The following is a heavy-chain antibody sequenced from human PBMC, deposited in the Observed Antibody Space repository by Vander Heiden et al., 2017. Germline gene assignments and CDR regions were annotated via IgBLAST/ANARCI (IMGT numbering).Heavy chain of an antibody. D-gene: IGHD3-10*01. J-gene: IGHJ4*02. CDR2: ISGSGGST. CDR3: AKDLKRGDY. V-gene: IGHV3-23*01. Sequence: EVQLLESGGGLVQPGGCLRLYCAASGFTFSSHAMRWVRQALGKGLEWVSAISGSGGSTYYADSVKGLFTISRDNSKNTLYLQMNSLRAEDTAVYYCAKDLKRGDYWGQGTLVTVSS. CDR1: GFTFSSHA.